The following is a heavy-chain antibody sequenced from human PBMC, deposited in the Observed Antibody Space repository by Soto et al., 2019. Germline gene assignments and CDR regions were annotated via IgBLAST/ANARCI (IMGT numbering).Heavy chain of an antibody. J-gene: IGHJ5*02. CDR2: ISSSSSTI. Sequence: EVQLVESGGGLVQPGGSLRLSCAASGFTFSSYSMNWVRQAPGKGLEWVSYISSSSSTIYYADSVKGRFTISRDNAKNSLYPQMNSLRAEDTAVYYCARHPERIAEIGWFDPWGQGTLVTVSS. V-gene: IGHV3-48*01. D-gene: IGHD6-13*01. CDR1: GFTFSSYS. CDR3: ARHPERIAEIGWFDP.